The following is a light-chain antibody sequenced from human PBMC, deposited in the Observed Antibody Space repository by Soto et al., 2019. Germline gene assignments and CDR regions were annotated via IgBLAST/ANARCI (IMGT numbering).Light chain of an antibody. CDR3: CLHGGTYTFYV. CDR1: SSNVGNYDY. CDR2: NVR. V-gene: IGLV2-11*01. Sequence: QSALTQPRSVSGSPGQSVTISCTGTSSNVGNYDYVSWYQHHPGKAPKLMIYNVRQRPSGVPDRFSGSRSGHTASLTISGLQAEDEAEYYRCLHGGTYTFYVFGTGTKLTVL. J-gene: IGLJ1*01.